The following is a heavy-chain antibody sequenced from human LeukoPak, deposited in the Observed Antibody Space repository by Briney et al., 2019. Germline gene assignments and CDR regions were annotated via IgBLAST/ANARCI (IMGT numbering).Heavy chain of an antibody. J-gene: IGHJ5*02. V-gene: IGHV3-53*01. D-gene: IGHD4-17*01. CDR1: GLTVSNNY. CDR2: IYSGGST. Sequence: GGSLRLSCAASGLTVSNNYMSWVRQAPGKGLEWVSVIYSGGSTYYADSVKGRFTISRDNSKNTLYLQMNSLRAEDTAVYYCARDLGDYSFDPWGQGTLVTVSS. CDR3: ARDLGDYSFDP.